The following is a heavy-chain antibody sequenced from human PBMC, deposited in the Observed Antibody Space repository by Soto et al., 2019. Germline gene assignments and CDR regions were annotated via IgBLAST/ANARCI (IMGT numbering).Heavy chain of an antibody. CDR3: AREIITKGGPYLDT. D-gene: IGHD3-10*01. V-gene: IGHV3-21*01. Sequence: RALRLSCAPCGFTLSSHSVNSFHQDPGKGLEWVSSIRSGSSYIYYADSVKGRFTISRDKSNNALYLQMNSLRAEDTVAYYCAREIITKGGPYLDTWGQGTLVTVSS. CDR2: IRSGSSYI. J-gene: IGHJ4*02. CDR1: GFTLSSHS.